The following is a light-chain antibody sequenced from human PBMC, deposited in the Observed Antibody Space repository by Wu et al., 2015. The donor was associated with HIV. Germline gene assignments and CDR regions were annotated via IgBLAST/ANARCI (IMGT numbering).Light chain of an antibody. Sequence: EIVMTQSPATLSVSPGQRVTLSCRASQTIANKLAWYQQRPGQGPRLLIYETSTRATGIPARFSGRGSGTEFTLTISDMQSEDFAVYYCQQYNNGPRTFGQGTKVEVK. CDR2: ETS. CDR3: QQYNNGPRT. CDR1: QTIANK. V-gene: IGKV3-15*01. J-gene: IGKJ1*01.